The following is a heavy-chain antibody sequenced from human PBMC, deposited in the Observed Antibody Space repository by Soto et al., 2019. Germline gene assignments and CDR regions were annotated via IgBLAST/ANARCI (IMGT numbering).Heavy chain of an antibody. Sequence: ASVKVSCKASGYTFTSYGISWVRQAPGQGLEWMGWISAYNGNTNYAQKLQGRVTMTTATSTSTAYMELRSLRSDHTAVYYCARLILPPTPDAFDIWGQATMLTVPS. CDR3: ARLILPPTPDAFDI. CDR2: ISAYNGNT. CDR1: GYTFTSYG. D-gene: IGHD2-21*01. V-gene: IGHV1-18*01. J-gene: IGHJ3*02.